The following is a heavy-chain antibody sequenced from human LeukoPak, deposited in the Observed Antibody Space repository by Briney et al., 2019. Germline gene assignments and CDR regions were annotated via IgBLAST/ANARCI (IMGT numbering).Heavy chain of an antibody. CDR1: GFTFSTYW. D-gene: IGHD3-10*01. J-gene: IGHJ4*02. CDR2: IKSDGSAT. CDR3: GRVGGRGSIGGDC. Sequence: PGGSLRLSCAASGFTFSTYWMHWVRQAPGKGLVWVSRIKSDGSATTYADFVKGRFTVSRDNAKNTLYLQMSSLRAEDTAMYFWGRVGGRGSIGGDCWGQGTLVAVSS. V-gene: IGHV3-74*03.